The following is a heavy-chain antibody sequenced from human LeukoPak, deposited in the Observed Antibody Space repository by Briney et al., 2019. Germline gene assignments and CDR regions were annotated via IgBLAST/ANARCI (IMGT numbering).Heavy chain of an antibody. D-gene: IGHD4-23*01. Sequence: PGGSLRLSCTASGFSFGDYAMSWVRQAQGKGLEWVGLIRSKAYGGTTEYAASVKGRFTISRDDSKSIAYLQMDSLKTEDTAVYYCTSGGTSYYWGQGTLVTVSS. J-gene: IGHJ4*02. CDR1: GFSFGDYA. V-gene: IGHV3-49*04. CDR3: TSGGTSYY. CDR2: IRSKAYGGTT.